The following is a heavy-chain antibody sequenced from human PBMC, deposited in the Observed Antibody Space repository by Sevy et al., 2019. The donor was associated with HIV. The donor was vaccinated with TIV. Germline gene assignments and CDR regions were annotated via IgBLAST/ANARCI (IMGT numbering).Heavy chain of an antibody. Sequence: GGSLRFSCAASGFTFTTSGMHWVRQAPGRGLEWVAVISYDGTNQNYADSVKGRFIISRDNSKNTLSLQMNSLRTEDTAVYYCAKAAIVAVTASPNCFDYWGQGVLVTVSS. D-gene: IGHD2-21*02. CDR1: GFTFTTSG. CDR3: AKAAIVAVTASPNCFDY. V-gene: IGHV3-30*18. J-gene: IGHJ4*02. CDR2: ISYDGTNQ.